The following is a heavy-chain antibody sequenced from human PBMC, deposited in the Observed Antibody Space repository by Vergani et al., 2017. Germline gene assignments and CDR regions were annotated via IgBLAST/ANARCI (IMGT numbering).Heavy chain of an antibody. D-gene: IGHD5-18*01. CDR2: IWYDGSNK. V-gene: IGHV3-33*01. J-gene: IGHJ4*02. CDR3: ARDGGTWVQLWLFGY. Sequence: QVQLVESGGGVVQPGRSLRLSCVASGFTFSSYGMHWVRQAPGKGLEWVAVIWYDGSNKYYADSVKGRFTISRDNAKNTLYLQMNSLRAEDTAVYYCARDGGTWVQLWLFGYWGQGTLVTVSS. CDR1: GFTFSSYG.